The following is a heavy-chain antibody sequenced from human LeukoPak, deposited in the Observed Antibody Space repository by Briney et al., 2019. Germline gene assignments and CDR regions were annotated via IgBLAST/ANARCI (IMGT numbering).Heavy chain of an antibody. CDR1: GGSISSSTYY. CDR2: IYFSGST. CDR3: ARSPGRFDY. Sequence: TSETLSLTCTVSGGSISSSTYYWSWIRQPPGKGLEWIGYIYFSGSTNYNPSLKSRVTISVDTSKNQFSLKMNSVTAADTAVYYCARSPGRFDYWGQGTLVTVSS. J-gene: IGHJ4*02. V-gene: IGHV4-61*01.